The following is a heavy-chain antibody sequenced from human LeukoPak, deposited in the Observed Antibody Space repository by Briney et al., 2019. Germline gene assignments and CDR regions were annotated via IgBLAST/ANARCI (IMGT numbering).Heavy chain of an antibody. J-gene: IGHJ3*02. CDR3: ARVGYSSSWDEGGDAFDI. Sequence: PGGSLRLSCAASGFTFSSYSMNWVRQAPGKGLEWVSYISSSSRTIYYADSVKGRFTISRDNAKNSLYLQMNSLRAEDTAVYYCARVGYSSSWDEGGDAFDIWGQGTMVTVSS. V-gene: IGHV3-48*04. CDR2: ISSSSRTI. D-gene: IGHD6-13*01. CDR1: GFTFSSYS.